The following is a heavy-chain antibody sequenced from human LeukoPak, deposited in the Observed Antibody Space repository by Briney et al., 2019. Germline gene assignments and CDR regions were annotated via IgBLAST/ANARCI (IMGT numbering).Heavy chain of an antibody. CDR2: ISSSGSTI. CDR3: ARSRDYVWGSYRYRGAFDI. Sequence: GGSLRLSCAASGFTLSSYEMNWVRQAPGKGVEWVSYISSSGSTIYYADCVKGRFTISRDNAKNSLYLQMNSLRAEDTAVYYCARSRDYVWGSYRYRGAFDIWGQGTMVTVSS. V-gene: IGHV3-48*03. J-gene: IGHJ3*02. D-gene: IGHD3-16*02. CDR1: GFTLSSYE.